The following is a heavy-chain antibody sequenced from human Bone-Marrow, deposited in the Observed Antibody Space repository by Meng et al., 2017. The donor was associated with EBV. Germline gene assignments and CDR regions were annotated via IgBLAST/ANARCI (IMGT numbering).Heavy chain of an antibody. CDR1: GFTFSDYY. J-gene: IGHJ5*01. D-gene: IGHD3-16*01. V-gene: IGHV3-11*01. CDR2: ISRGGTSV. CDR3: VRGRMGYVTSWYDS. Sequence: VDLVVSWGNLVKPGGSLRLSCAASGFTFSDYYMSWIRQAPGKGLEWVSHISRGGTSVYYADSVKGRFTVSRDNAKNSLYLQMIGLSGDDTAVYFCVRGRMGYVTSWYDSWGQGTLVTVSS.